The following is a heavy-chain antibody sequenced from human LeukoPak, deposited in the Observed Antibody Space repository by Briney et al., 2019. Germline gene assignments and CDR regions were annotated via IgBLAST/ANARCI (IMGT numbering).Heavy chain of an antibody. V-gene: IGHV3-23*01. CDR1: GFTFSAYA. D-gene: IGHD3-22*01. CDR2: IRSGGISK. Sequence: GGSLRLYCAASGFTFSAYAMTWVRQGPGKGLEWGANIRSGGISKKYAASVRGRFTISRDDSTSTLYLEMNSLRAEDTAVYYCAKTYYDSGCLIDYWGQGTLVTVSA. J-gene: IGHJ4*02. CDR3: AKTYYDSGCLIDY.